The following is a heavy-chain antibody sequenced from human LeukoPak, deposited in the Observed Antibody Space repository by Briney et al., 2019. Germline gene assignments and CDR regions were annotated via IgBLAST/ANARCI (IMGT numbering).Heavy chain of an antibody. CDR2: FDPEDGET. CDR3: ARSSLAVAGSVFDY. J-gene: IGHJ4*02. D-gene: IGHD6-19*01. CDR1: GYTLTELS. V-gene: IGHV1-24*01. Sequence: ASVKVSCKVSGYTLTELSMHWVRQAPGKGLEWMGGFDPEDGETIYAQKFQGRVTMTEDTSTDTAYMELSSLRSEDTAVYYCARSSLAVAGSVFDYWGQGTLVTVSS.